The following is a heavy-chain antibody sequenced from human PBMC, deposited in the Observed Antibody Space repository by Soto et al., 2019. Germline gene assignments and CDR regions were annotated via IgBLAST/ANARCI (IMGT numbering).Heavy chain of an antibody. Sequence: EVQLVESGGGLVQPGGSLRLSCAASGFTFSDHYMDWVRQAPGKGLEWVGRTRNKANSYTTEYAASVKGRFTISRDDSKNSLYLQMTSLKTEDTAVYYCARGRLWRVGATGWYFDLWGRGTLVTVSS. J-gene: IGHJ2*01. CDR2: TRNKANSYTT. V-gene: IGHV3-72*01. CDR3: ARGRLWRVGATGWYFDL. CDR1: GFTFSDHY. D-gene: IGHD1-26*01.